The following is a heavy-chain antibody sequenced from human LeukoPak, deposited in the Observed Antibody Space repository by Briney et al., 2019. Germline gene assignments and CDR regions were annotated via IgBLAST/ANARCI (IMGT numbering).Heavy chain of an antibody. Sequence: ASVKVSCKASGYTFTSYGISWVRQAPGQGLEWMGWISAYNGNTNYAQKLQGRVTMTTDTSTGTAYMELRSLRSDDTAVYYCARDYSSSWRFLFDYWGQGTLVTVSS. D-gene: IGHD6-13*01. J-gene: IGHJ4*02. V-gene: IGHV1-18*01. CDR1: GYTFTSYG. CDR2: ISAYNGNT. CDR3: ARDYSSSWRFLFDY.